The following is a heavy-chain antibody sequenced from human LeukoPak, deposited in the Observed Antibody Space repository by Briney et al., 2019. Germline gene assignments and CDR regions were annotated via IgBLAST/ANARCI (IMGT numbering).Heavy chain of an antibody. CDR2: MNPNSGNT. J-gene: IGHJ4*02. CDR3: ARLPKYSRPLDY. CDR1: GYTFSSYD. Sequence: VASVKVSCKASGYTFSSYDINWVRQAPGQGLEWMGWMNPNSGNTAYAQKFQGRVTMSRDTSISTAYMELSSLRSEDTAVYYCARLPKYSRPLDYWGQGTLVTVSS. V-gene: IGHV1-8*02. D-gene: IGHD6-6*01.